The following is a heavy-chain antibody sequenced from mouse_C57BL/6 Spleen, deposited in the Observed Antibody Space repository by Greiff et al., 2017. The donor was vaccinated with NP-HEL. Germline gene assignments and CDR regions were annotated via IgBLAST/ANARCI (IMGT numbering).Heavy chain of an antibody. D-gene: IGHD2-4*01. Sequence: DVKLVESGGDLVKPGGSLKLSCAASGFTFSSYGMSWVRQTPDKRLEWVATISSGGSYTYYPDSVQGRFTISRDNAKNTLYLQMSSLKSEDTAMYYCARHYDYDNAMYYWGQGPSVTVSS. V-gene: IGHV5-6*02. CDR2: ISSGGSYT. CDR3: ARHYDYDNAMYY. J-gene: IGHJ4*01. CDR1: GFTFSSYG.